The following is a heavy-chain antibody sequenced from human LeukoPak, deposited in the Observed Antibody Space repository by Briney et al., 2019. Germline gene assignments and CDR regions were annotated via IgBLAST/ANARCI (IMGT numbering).Heavy chain of an antibody. D-gene: IGHD3-22*01. CDR3: ARHKGVVMGPYYFDY. CDR1: GGSISSYY. Sequence: SETLSLTCTVSGGSISSYYWRWIRQPPGKGLEWIGYIYYSGSTNYNPSLKSRVTISVDTSKNQFSLKLSSVTAADTAVYYCARHKGVVMGPYYFDYWGQGTLVTVSS. J-gene: IGHJ4*02. CDR2: IYYSGST. V-gene: IGHV4-59*08.